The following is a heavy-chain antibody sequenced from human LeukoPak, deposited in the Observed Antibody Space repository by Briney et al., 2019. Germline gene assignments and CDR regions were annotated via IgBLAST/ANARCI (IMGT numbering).Heavy chain of an antibody. CDR3: ARVEREGRIDP. V-gene: IGHV4-59*01. CDR1: GGPISSYY. CDR2: IYYSGST. J-gene: IGHJ5*02. D-gene: IGHD1-1*01. Sequence: PSETLSLTCTVSGGPISSYYWSWIRQPPGKGLEWIGYIYYSGSTNYNPSLKSRVTISVDTSKNQFSLKLSSVTAADTAVYYCARVEREGRIDPWGQGTLVTVSS.